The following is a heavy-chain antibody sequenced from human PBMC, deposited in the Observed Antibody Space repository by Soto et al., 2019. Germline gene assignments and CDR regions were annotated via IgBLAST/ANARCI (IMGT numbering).Heavy chain of an antibody. CDR3: ARDLAAGDH. Sequence: QVQLVQSGAEVKKPGASVKVSCKASGYTFTNYYIHWVRQAPGQGLEWMGIINPTSGSTNYAQKFQGRVTLTYDTSTTTVYMELSGRRSEDTAVWYCARDLAAGDHWGQGTLVTVSS. CDR1: GYTFTNYY. CDR2: INPTSGST. D-gene: IGHD6-13*01. J-gene: IGHJ4*02. V-gene: IGHV1-46*01.